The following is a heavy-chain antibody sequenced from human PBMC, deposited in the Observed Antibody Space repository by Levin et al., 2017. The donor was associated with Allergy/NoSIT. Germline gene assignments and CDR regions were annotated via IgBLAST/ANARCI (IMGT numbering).Heavy chain of an antibody. CDR1: GFTFSSYW. Sequence: GGSLRLSCAASGFTFSSYWMSWVRQAPGKGLEWVANIKQDGSEKYYVDSVKGRFTISRDNAKNSLYLQMNSLRAEDTAVYYCARDGAAYEVGYNAFDIWGQGTMVTVSS. V-gene: IGHV3-7*01. J-gene: IGHJ3*02. CDR2: IKQDGSEK. CDR3: ARDGAAYEVGYNAFDI. D-gene: IGHD2-8*02.